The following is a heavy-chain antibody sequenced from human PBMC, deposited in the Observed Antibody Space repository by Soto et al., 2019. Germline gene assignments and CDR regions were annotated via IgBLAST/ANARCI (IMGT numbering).Heavy chain of an antibody. J-gene: IGHJ3*02. V-gene: IGHV4-59*01. CDR1: GGSISSDY. CDR3: ARRRPRDGYNSGHSDFDT. CDR2: IYSRGNT. D-gene: IGHD5-12*01. Sequence: QVQLQESRPRLVKPSETLSLTCTVSGGSISSDYWSWIRQSPGQGLEWIGYIYSRGNTNFNPYLKCRVTISVDTSKTQYSLNLSSVTAADTAVYDCARRRPRDGYNSGHSDFDTWGQGTMVTVSS.